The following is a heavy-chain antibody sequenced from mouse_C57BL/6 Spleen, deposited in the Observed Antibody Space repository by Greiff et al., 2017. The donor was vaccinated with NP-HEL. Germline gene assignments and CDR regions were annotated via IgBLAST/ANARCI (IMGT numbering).Heavy chain of an antibody. CDR1: GFTFSSYG. D-gene: IGHD3-2*02. Sequence: EVKLMESGGDLVKPGGSLKLSCAASGFTFSSYGMSWVRQTPDKRLEWVATISSGGSYTYYPDSVKGRFTISRDNAKNTLYLQMSSLKSEDTAMYYCARHGQLNYFDYWGQGTTLTVSS. CDR2: ISSGGSYT. CDR3: ARHGQLNYFDY. V-gene: IGHV5-6*01. J-gene: IGHJ2*01.